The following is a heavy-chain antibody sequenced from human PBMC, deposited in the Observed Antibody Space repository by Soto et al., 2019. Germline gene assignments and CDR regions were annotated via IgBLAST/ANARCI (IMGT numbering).Heavy chain of an antibody. CDR3: ARVAWHYVGNNPIDY. J-gene: IGHJ4*02. Sequence: QVQLQESGPGLVKPSQTLSLTCTVSCDSISSDGYYWTWIRQHPGKGLEWIGYIYHSGTTFYNPSLKSRLSISIDTSKKQFSLKLSSVTAADTAIYYCARVAWHYVGNNPIDYWGQGTLVTVSS. CDR1: CDSISSDGYY. D-gene: IGHD3-16*01. CDR2: IYHSGTT. V-gene: IGHV4-31*03.